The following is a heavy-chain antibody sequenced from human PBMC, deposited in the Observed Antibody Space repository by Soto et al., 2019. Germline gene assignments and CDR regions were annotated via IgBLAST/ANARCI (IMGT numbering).Heavy chain of an antibody. D-gene: IGHD6-25*01. CDR1: GFTFSSYG. CDR3: AKIAATDFDY. V-gene: IGHV3-30*18. CDR2: ISYDGSNK. Sequence: GSLRLSCAASGFTFSSYGMHWVRQAPGKGLEWVAVISYDGSNKYYADSVKGRFTISRDNSKNTLYLQMNSLRAEDTAVYYCAKIAATDFDYWGQGTLVTVSS. J-gene: IGHJ4*02.